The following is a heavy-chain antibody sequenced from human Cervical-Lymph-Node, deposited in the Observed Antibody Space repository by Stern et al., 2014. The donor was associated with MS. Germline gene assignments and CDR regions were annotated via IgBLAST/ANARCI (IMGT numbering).Heavy chain of an antibody. CDR3: ARDLAD. CDR2: SYYSGDN. CDR1: GVSISDYF. J-gene: IGHJ4*01. V-gene: IGHV4-59*01. Sequence: QLQLQESSPGLVKPSETLSLTCTVSGVSISDYFWNWIRQPPGKGLEWIGSSYYSGDNNHTPSLKSRVTISIDRSKNQFSLELHSVTAADTAVYYCARDLADWGHGTLVTVSS.